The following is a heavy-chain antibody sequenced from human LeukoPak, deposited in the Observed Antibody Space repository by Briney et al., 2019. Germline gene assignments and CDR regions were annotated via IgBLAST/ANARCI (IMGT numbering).Heavy chain of an antibody. J-gene: IGHJ4*02. CDR3: ARESVKYSTSWGY. V-gene: IGHV3-11*01. CDR2: ISSSGSAL. D-gene: IGHD6-6*01. CDR1: GFTFSDYY. Sequence: GGPLRLSCAASGFTFSDYYMTWIRHAPGKGLGWVSYISSSGSALYYADSVRGRFTISRDNAKTSLYLQMNSLRVEDTAVYYCARESVKYSTSWGYWGQGTLVTVSS.